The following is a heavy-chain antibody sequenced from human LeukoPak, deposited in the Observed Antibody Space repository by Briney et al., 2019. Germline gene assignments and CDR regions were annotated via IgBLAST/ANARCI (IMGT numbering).Heavy chain of an antibody. D-gene: IGHD6-19*01. V-gene: IGHV1-8*01. Sequence: GASVKVSCKASGYTFTSYDINWVRQATGQGLEWMGWMNPNSGNTGYAQKFQGRVTMTRNTSISTAYMELSSLRSEDTAVYYCASRWRQWLGFDYWGQGTLVTVSS. CDR2: MNPNSGNT. CDR1: GYTFTSYD. J-gene: IGHJ4*02. CDR3: ASRWRQWLGFDY.